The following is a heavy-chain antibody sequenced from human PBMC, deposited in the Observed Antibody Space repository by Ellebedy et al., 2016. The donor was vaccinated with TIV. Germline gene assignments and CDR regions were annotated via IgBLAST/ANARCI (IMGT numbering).Heavy chain of an antibody. Sequence: GGSLRLXXAASGFTFSDYTMHWVRQVPGKGLEWVSVINWDGGSIYYADSVQGRFIISRDNSKNSVYLKMRSLRPEDTGLYYCAKDMGAGVRGVPVDYWGQGTQVTVSS. D-gene: IGHD3-10*01. CDR3: AKDMGAGVRGVPVDY. CDR2: INWDGGSI. V-gene: IGHV3-43*01. J-gene: IGHJ4*02. CDR1: GFTFSDYT.